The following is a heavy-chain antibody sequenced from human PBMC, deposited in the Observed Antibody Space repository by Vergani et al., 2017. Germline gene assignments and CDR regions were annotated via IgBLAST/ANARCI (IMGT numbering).Heavy chain of an antibody. V-gene: IGHV3-9*01. CDR2: ISWNSGSI. D-gene: IGHD2-15*01. CDR1: GFTFDDYA. CDR3: AKVIGSGGGREYSWYFDL. Sequence: EVQLVESGGGLVQPGRSLRLSCAASGFTFDDYAMHWVRQAPGKGLEWVSGISWNSGSIGYADSVKGRFTISRDNAKNSLYLQMNSLRAEDTALYYCAKVIGSGGGREYSWYFDLWGRGTLVTVSS. J-gene: IGHJ2*01.